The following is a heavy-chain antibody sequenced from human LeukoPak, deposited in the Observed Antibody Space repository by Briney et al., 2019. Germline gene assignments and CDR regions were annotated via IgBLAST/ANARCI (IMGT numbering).Heavy chain of an antibody. CDR3: VRDGEGVAISVNFWFDP. Sequence: ASVKVSCKASGFTLTNYDINWVRQAPGQGLEWMGWMNPINGNTGYARKFQGRVTMTRDTSISTAYMELRSLTSEDAAIYYCVRDGEGVAISVNFWFDPWGQGTLVTVSS. CDR2: MNPINGNT. J-gene: IGHJ5*02. D-gene: IGHD3-10*01. V-gene: IGHV1-8*01. CDR1: GFTLTNYD.